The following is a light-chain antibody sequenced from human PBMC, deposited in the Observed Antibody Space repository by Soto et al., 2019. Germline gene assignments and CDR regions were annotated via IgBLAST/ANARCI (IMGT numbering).Light chain of an antibody. V-gene: IGKV1-5*03. CDR3: QQYDSYWM. CDR1: QSISSW. CDR2: KAS. Sequence: DIQMTQSPSILSASVGDRVTITCRASQSISSWLAWYQQKPGKAPKLLIYKASILESGVPSRFSGSGFGTEFTLTISSLQPGDFATYHCQQYDSYWMFGQGTKVEI. J-gene: IGKJ1*01.